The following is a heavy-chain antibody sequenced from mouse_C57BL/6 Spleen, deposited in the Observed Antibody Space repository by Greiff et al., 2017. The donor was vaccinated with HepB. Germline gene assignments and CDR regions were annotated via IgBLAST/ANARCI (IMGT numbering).Heavy chain of an antibody. D-gene: IGHD3-1*01. CDR1: GFNIKDYY. V-gene: IGHV14-2*01. CDR2: IDPEDGET. J-gene: IGHJ2*01. CDR3: ARTGYGFDY. Sequence: EVKLVESGAELVKPGASVKLSCTASGFNIKDYYMHWVKQRTEQGLEWIGRIDPEDGETEYAPKFQGKATITADTSSNTAYLQLSSLTSEDTAVYYCARTGYGFDYWGQGTTLTVSS.